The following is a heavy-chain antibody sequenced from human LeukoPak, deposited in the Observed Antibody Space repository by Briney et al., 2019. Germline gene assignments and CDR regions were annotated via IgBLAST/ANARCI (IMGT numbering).Heavy chain of an antibody. J-gene: IGHJ5*02. D-gene: IGHD6-13*01. Sequence: SETLSLTCTVSGGSISSYCWSWIRQPPGKGLEWIGYIYYSGSTNYNPSLKGRVTISVDTSKNQFSLKLSSVTAADTAVYYCARDGSSWAGGWFDPWGQGTLVTVSS. CDR1: GGSISSYC. CDR3: ARDGSSWAGGWFDP. CDR2: IYYSGST. V-gene: IGHV4-59*01.